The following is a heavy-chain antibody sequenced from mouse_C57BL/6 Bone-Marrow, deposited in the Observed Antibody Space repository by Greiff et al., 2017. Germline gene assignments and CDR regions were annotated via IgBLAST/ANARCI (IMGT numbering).Heavy chain of an antibody. CDR1: GFTFSSYA. CDR3: ASYYYGSSYEYAMDY. Sequence: EVQRVESGGGLVKPGGSLKLSCAASGFTFSSYAMSWVRQTPEKRLEWVATISDGGSYTYYPDNVKGRFTISRDNAKNNLYLQMSHLKSEDTAMYYCASYYYGSSYEYAMDYWGQGTSVTVSS. D-gene: IGHD1-1*01. CDR2: ISDGGSYT. J-gene: IGHJ4*01. V-gene: IGHV5-4*01.